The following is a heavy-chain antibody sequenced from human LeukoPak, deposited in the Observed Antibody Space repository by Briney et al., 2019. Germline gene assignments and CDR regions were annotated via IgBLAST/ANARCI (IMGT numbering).Heavy chain of an antibody. J-gene: IGHJ6*02. Sequence: PGGSLRLSCAASGFTFSSYEMNWVRQAPGKGLEWVSYISSGGSTVYYADSVKGRFTISRDNSKNTLYLQMSSLRAEDTAVYFCVRGYSFGPYGMDVWGQGTTVTVSS. D-gene: IGHD2-15*01. CDR3: VRGYSFGPYGMDV. CDR2: ISSGGSTV. V-gene: IGHV3-48*03. CDR1: GFTFSSYE.